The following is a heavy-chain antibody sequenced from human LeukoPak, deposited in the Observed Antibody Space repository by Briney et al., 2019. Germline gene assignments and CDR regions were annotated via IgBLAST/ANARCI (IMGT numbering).Heavy chain of an antibody. V-gene: IGHV3-23*01. CDR2: MSGSGGNT. CDR3: ARGEAYCGGDCYSPFDY. CDR1: GFTFSSYV. D-gene: IGHD2-21*02. J-gene: IGHJ4*02. Sequence: GGSLRLSCAASGFTFSSYVMSWVRQAPGKGLEWVSAMSGSGGNTYYADSVKGRFTISRDNSKNTLYLQMNSLRAEDTAVYYCARGEAYCGGDCYSPFDYWGQGTLVTVSS.